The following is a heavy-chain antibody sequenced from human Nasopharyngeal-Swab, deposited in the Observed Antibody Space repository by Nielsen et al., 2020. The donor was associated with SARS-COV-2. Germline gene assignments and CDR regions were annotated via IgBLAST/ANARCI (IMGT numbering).Heavy chain of an antibody. J-gene: IGHJ4*02. CDR2: SHYSGST. V-gene: IGHV4-59*08. CDR3: ARGFDY. Sequence: SETLSLTCTVSGASISSYYWSWIRQTPGKGLEWVAYSHYSGSTNYNPSLKSRVTMSVDTSKRQFSLMLTSATAADTAVYYCARGFDYWGQGTLVTVSS. CDR1: GASISSYY.